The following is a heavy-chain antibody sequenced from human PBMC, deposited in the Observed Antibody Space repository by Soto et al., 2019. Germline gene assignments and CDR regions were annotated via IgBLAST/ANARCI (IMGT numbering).Heavy chain of an antibody. CDR2: ISYDGSNK. CDR3: ARDQQWLVFDY. CDR1: GFTFSSYA. Sequence: QVQLVESGGGVVQPGRSLRLSCAASGFTFSSYAMHWVRLAPGKGLEWVAVISYDGSNKYYADSVKGRFTISRDNSKNTLYLQMNSLRAEDTAVYYCARDQQWLVFDYWGQGTLVTVSS. V-gene: IGHV3-30-3*01. D-gene: IGHD6-19*01. J-gene: IGHJ4*02.